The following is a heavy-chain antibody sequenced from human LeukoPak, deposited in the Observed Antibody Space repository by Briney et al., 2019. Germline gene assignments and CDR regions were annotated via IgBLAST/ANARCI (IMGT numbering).Heavy chain of an antibody. CDR1: GCSISDSW. CDR3: AWVGDVVSESRWRWFDP. Sequence: GSLLLSCAPSGCSISDSWLNWLRQAPPRPREGLAKIKQHGSEKYYVDSVKGRFTIHSDRAKNSLYLQLNSLRDEDTAVYFCAWVGDVVSESRWRWFDPWGQGTLVTVSS. J-gene: IGHJ5*02. V-gene: IGHV3-7*04. CDR2: IKQHGSEK. D-gene: IGHD5/OR15-5a*01.